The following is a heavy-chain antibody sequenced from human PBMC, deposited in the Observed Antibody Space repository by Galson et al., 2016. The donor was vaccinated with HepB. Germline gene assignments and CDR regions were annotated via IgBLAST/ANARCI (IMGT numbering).Heavy chain of an antibody. CDR3: ASPSYYFYGVDV. CDR1: GVSISNSKW. Sequence: SETLSLTCGVSGVSISNSKWWSWVRQPPGKGLEWIGEIYHSGNTNYNPSLKSRVTISVDTSKNQFSLKLSSVTAADTAVYYCASPSYYFYGVDVWGQGTTVTVSS. V-gene: IGHV4-4*02. J-gene: IGHJ6*02. CDR2: IYHSGNT.